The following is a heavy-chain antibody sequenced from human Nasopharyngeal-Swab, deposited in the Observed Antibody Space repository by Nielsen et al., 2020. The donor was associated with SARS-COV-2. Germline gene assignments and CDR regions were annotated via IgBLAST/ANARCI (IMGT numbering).Heavy chain of an antibody. J-gene: IGHJ3*02. Sequence: WERQAPGQGLQWMGIINPSGGSTSYAQKFQGRVTMTRDTSTSTVYMELSSLRSEDTAVYYCARGRDCTNGVCYAGGTDAFDIWGQGTMVTVSS. D-gene: IGHD2-8*01. CDR2: INPSGGST. V-gene: IGHV1-46*01. CDR3: ARGRDCTNGVCYAGGTDAFDI.